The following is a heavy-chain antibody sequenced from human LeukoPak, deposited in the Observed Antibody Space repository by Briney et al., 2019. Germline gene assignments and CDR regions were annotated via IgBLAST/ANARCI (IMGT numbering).Heavy chain of an antibody. D-gene: IGHD5-24*01. Sequence: GGSLRLSCAASGFTFVDYAMHWVRQAPGKGLEWVSGISWNSGSMGYADSVKGRFTISRDDAKNSLYLQMNSLRAEDTALYYCATRRDSYNESDYWGQGTLVTVSS. CDR1: GFTFVDYA. CDR2: ISWNSGSM. V-gene: IGHV3-9*01. CDR3: ATRRDSYNESDY. J-gene: IGHJ4*02.